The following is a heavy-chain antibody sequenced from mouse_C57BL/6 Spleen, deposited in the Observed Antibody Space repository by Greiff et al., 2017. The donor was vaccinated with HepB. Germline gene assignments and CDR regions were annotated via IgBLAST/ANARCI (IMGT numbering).Heavy chain of an antibody. Sequence: EVQLKESGPGLVKPSQSLSLTCSVTGYSITSGYYWNWIRQFPGNKLEWMGYISYDGSNNYNPSLKNRISITRDTSKNQFFLKLNSVTTEDTATYYCARGTVFDYWGQGTTLTVSS. CDR1: GYSITSGYY. CDR2: ISYDGSN. V-gene: IGHV3-6*01. J-gene: IGHJ2*01. CDR3: ARGTVFDY.